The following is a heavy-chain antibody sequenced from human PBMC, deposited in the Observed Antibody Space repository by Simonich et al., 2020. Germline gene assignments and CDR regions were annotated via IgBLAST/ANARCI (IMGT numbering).Heavy chain of an antibody. CDR3: ARDRGTGVPMDY. J-gene: IGHJ4*02. D-gene: IGHD7-27*01. CDR2: ISSSRSYI. CDR1: GFSFSSYS. Sequence: EVQLVESGGGLVKPGGSLRLSCAASGFSFSSYSMNRVRQDPGEVLEEGSSISSSRSYIYHADSVKGRFTISRDNAKNSLYLQMNSLRAEDTAVYYCARDRGTGVPMDYWGQGTLVTVSS. V-gene: IGHV3-21*01.